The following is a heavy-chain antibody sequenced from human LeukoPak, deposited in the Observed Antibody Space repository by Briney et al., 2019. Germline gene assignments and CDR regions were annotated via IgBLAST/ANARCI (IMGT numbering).Heavy chain of an antibody. J-gene: IGHJ4*02. CDR2: ISYDGSNK. CDR1: GFTFSSYD. Sequence: GRSLRLSCTASGFTFSSYDMHWVRQAPGKGLEWVAVISYDGSNKYYADSVKGRFTISRDKSKNTLYLQMSSLRDDDTAVYYCARNGDYVEYFDYWGQGTLVTVSS. CDR3: ARNGDYVEYFDY. V-gene: IGHV3-30-3*01. D-gene: IGHD4-17*01.